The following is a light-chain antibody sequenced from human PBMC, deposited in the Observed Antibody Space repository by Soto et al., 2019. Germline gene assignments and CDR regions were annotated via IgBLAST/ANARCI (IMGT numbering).Light chain of an antibody. CDR2: AAS. CDR1: QDIATR. CDR3: QQSYNNFPLT. V-gene: IGKV1-39*01. J-gene: IGKJ4*01. Sequence: DIQMTQSPSAISASVGYSVTVTCRSIQDIATRLAWYQQKVGRDPKLLIFAASNLQSGVPSRFSGSGVWTHFTLTISGLQPEDFATYYCQQSYNNFPLTFGGGTKVDIK.